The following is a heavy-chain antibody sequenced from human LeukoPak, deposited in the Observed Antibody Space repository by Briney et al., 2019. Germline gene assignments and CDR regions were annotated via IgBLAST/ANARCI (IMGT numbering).Heavy chain of an antibody. J-gene: IGHJ2*01. CDR3: ARTEYQLHYDILTGYSNYYFDL. CDR2: ISSSSVTI. CDR1: GFTFSNYN. V-gene: IGHV3-48*01. Sequence: PGGSLRLSCAASGFTFSNYNLSWVRQAPGKGLEWVSFISSSSVTIYYADSVKGRFTISRDNAKNSLYLQMNSLRAEDTALYYCARTEYQLHYDILTGYSNYYFDLWGRGTLVTVSS. D-gene: IGHD3-9*01.